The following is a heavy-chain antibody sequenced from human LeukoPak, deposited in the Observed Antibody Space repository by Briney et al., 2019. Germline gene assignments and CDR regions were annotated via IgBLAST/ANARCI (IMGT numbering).Heavy chain of an antibody. D-gene: IGHD3-9*01. CDR1: GGSISSYY. Sequence: SETLSLTCTVSGGSISSYYWSWIRQPPGKGLEWIGYIYYSGSTNYNPSLKSRVTISVDPSKNQFSLKLSSVTAADTAVYYCARGATGYLWAGSCYWYFDLWGRGTLVTVSS. J-gene: IGHJ2*01. CDR3: ARGATGYLWAGSCYWYFDL. V-gene: IGHV4-59*01. CDR2: IYYSGST.